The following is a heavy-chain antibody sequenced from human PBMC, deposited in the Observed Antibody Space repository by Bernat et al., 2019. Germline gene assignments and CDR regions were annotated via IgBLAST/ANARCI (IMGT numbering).Heavy chain of an antibody. Sequence: EVQLVESGGGLVKPGGSLRLSCEAFGFTFSDYPVNWVRQAPGKGLEWVAYINHDSSYMYYGDSVRGRFTISRDSAKNSLYLQMSSLRAEDTAVNYCARDINWNFDYWGQGALVTVSS. V-gene: IGHV3-21*05. CDR3: ARDINWNFDY. CDR2: INHDSSYM. D-gene: IGHD1-1*01. CDR1: GFTFSDYP. J-gene: IGHJ4*02.